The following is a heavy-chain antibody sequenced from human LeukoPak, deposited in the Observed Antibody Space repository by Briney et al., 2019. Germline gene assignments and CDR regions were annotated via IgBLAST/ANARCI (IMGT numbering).Heavy chain of an antibody. V-gene: IGHV1-58*02. Sequence: ASVKVSCKASGFTFTSSAMQWVRQARGQRLEWIGWIVVGSGNTNYAQKFQERVTITRDMSTSTAYMELSSLRSEDTAVYYCAAGDYSNYYYYYGTDVWGQGTTVTVSS. J-gene: IGHJ6*02. CDR3: AAGDYSNYYYYYGTDV. CDR2: IVVGSGNT. CDR1: GFTFTSSA. D-gene: IGHD4-11*01.